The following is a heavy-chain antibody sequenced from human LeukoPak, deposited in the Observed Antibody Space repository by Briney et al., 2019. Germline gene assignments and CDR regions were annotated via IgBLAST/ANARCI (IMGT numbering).Heavy chain of an antibody. D-gene: IGHD1-26*01. J-gene: IGHJ4*02. CDR2: IDWDDDK. Sequence: SGPALVKPTQTLTLTCTFSGFSLSTSGMRASWIRQPPGKALEWLARIDWDDDKFYSTSLKTRLTISKDTSKNQVVLTMTNMDPVDTATYYCARGIVGYSFDYWGQGTLATVSS. CDR1: GFSLSTSGMR. V-gene: IGHV2-70*04. CDR3: ARGIVGYSFDY.